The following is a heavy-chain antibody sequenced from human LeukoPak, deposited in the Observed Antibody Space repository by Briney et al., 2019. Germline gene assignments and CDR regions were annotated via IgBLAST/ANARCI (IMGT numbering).Heavy chain of an antibody. V-gene: IGHV4-59*01. CDR1: GGSISSYY. Sequence: SETLSLTCTVSGGSISSYYWSWIRQPPGKGLEWIGYIYYSGSTNYNPSLKSRVTISADTSKNQFSLKLSSVTAADTAVYYCARSSVRYDSSGYPHYWGQGTLVTVSS. J-gene: IGHJ4*02. CDR3: ARSSVRYDSSGYPHY. CDR2: IYYSGST. D-gene: IGHD3-22*01.